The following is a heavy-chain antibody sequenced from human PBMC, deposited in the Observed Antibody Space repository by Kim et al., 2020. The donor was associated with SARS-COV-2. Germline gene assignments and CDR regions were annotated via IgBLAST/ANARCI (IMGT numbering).Heavy chain of an antibody. CDR3: ARDSLANYYDSSGYSTYQRGDY. CDR2: IYSGGST. CDR1: GFTVSSNY. V-gene: IGHV3-53*01. J-gene: IGHJ4*02. Sequence: GGSLRLSCAASGFTVSSNYMSWVRQAPGKGLEWVSVIYSGGSTYYADSVKGRFTISRDNSKNTLYLQMNSLRAEDTAVYYCARDSLANYYDSSGYSTYQRGDYWGQGTLVTVSS. D-gene: IGHD3-22*01.